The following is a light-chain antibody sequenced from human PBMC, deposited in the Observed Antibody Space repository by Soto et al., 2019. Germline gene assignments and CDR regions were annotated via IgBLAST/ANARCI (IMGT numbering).Light chain of an antibody. V-gene: IGKV1-5*03. CDR2: KAS. CDR1: QAISSW. Sequence: DIQMTQSPSTLSASVGDRVSITCRASQAISSWLAWYQQKPGKAPKSLIYKASILESGVPSRSSGSGSGTEFTLTISSLQPDDFAIYYCQDYSTDSRTFGQGPKLDIK. J-gene: IGKJ1*01. CDR3: QDYSTDSRT.